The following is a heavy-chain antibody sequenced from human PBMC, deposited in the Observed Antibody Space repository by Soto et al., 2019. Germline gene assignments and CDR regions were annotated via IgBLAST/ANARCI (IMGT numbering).Heavy chain of an antibody. D-gene: IGHD3-22*01. CDR1: GFTLINFS. V-gene: IGHV1-24*01. J-gene: IGHJ4*02. CDR3: ATGLAYDISGPGY. CDR2: FDPEDGDT. Sequence: ASVKVSCKVSGFTLINFSMHWGRQAPGKGLEWMGGFDPEDGDTIYAQKFQGRVTMTEDTSTDTAYMELSSLRSEDTAVYYCATGLAYDISGPGYWGQVTLLTVSS.